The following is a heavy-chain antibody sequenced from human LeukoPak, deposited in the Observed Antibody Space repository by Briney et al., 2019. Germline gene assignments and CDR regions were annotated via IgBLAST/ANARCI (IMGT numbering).Heavy chain of an antibody. V-gene: IGHV3-43*02. Sequence: GGSLRLSCAASGFTFNNYAMAWVRQAPGKGLEWVSLISGDGGSTYYADSVKGRFTISRDNSKNSLYLQMNSLRTEDTALYYCAKDMWRFGELDYDYWGQGTLVTVSS. CDR3: AKDMWRFGELDYDY. J-gene: IGHJ4*02. CDR2: ISGDGGST. CDR1: GFTFNNYA. D-gene: IGHD3-10*01.